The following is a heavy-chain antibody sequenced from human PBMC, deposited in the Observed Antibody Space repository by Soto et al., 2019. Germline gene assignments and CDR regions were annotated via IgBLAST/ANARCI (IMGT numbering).Heavy chain of an antibody. Sequence: ASVKVSCKASGYTFTSYDINWVRQATGQGLEWMGWMNPNSGNTGYAQKFQGRVTMTRNTSISTAYMELSSLGSEDTAVYYCASGLRGVHAFDIWGQGTMVTVSS. D-gene: IGHD4-17*01. CDR1: GYTFTSYD. J-gene: IGHJ3*02. CDR3: ASGLRGVHAFDI. V-gene: IGHV1-8*01. CDR2: MNPNSGNT.